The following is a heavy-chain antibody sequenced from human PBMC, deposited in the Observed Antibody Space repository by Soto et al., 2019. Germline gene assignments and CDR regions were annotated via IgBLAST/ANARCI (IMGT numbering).Heavy chain of an antibody. CDR3: ARRHQHQWLGSEWYFDL. D-gene: IGHD5-12*01. V-gene: IGHV4-61*05. CDR1: GGSISSSSYY. J-gene: IGHJ2*01. Sequence: PSETLSLTCTLSGGSISSSSYYWGWIRQPPEKRLEWIGYIYYSGSTNYNTSLKSRVTISVDTSKNQFSLKLSSVTAADTAVYYCARRHQHQWLGSEWYFDLWGRGTLVTVSS. CDR2: IYYSGST.